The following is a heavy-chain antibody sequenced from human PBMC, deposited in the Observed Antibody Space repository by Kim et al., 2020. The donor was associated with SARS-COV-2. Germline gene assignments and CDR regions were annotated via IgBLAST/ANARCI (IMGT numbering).Heavy chain of an antibody. V-gene: IGHV5-51*01. D-gene: IGHD1-26*01. Sequence: GESLKISCKGSGYTFTTYWIGWVRQMPGKGLEWMGIIYPGDSNTRYSPSCQGQVTISADQSISTAYLHCSSLKASDTAMYYFARPHTRCLLGFFDAWGQG. CDR1: GYTFTTYW. CDR2: IYPGDSNT. CDR3: ARPHTRCLLGFFDA. J-gene: IGHJ3*01.